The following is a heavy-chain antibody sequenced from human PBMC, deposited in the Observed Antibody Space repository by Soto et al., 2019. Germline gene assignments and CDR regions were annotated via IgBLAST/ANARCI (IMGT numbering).Heavy chain of an antibody. J-gene: IGHJ4*02. V-gene: IGHV3-23*01. CDR3: AKSVYGYYYFDY. Sequence: GGSLRLSCGGSGFIFGSYAMSWARQAPGKGLEWVSPISAGGGDTYYADSVKGRFTISRDNSKNTLYLQMNSLRPEDTAVYYCAKSVYGYYYFDYWGQGVLVTVSS. CDR2: ISAGGGDT. CDR1: GFIFGSYA. D-gene: IGHD5-18*01.